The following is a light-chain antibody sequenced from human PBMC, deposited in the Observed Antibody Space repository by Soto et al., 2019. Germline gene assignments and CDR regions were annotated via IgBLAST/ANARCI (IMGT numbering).Light chain of an antibody. V-gene: IGKV1-33*01. Sequence: DIQMTQSASSLSASVGARVTITCQASQDINKNLIWYKQKPGKAPKILSYDASDLETGVPSRFSGSGSGTGFTFTISSLKPEDFATYYCQQYESLPLTFGQGTRLEIK. CDR3: QQYESLPLT. CDR1: QDINKN. J-gene: IGKJ5*01. CDR2: DAS.